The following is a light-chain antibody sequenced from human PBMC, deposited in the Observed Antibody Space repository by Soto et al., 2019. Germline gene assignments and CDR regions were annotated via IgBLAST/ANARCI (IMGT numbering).Light chain of an antibody. CDR2: EVS. Sequence: DDVMTQSPLSLPVTLGQPASISCRSSQSLVYNDGNTYLDWFQQRPGQSPRRLIYEVSNWDSGVPDRYRGSGSGTDFTLKISRVEAEEVGVYYCMQGTHWLGTSGQGTKEQIK. V-gene: IGKV2D-30*01. CDR3: MQGTHWLGT. CDR1: QSLVYNDGNTY. J-gene: IGKJ1*01.